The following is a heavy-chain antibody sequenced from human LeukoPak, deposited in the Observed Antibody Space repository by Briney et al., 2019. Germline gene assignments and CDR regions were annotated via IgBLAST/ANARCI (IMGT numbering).Heavy chain of an antibody. Sequence: ASVKVSCKASGYTFTGYYMHWVRQAPGQGLEWMGRINPNSGGANYAQKFQGRVTMTRDTSISTAYMELSRLTSDDTAVYYCAREALAGTMAAFDIWGQGTLVTVSS. D-gene: IGHD1-1*01. CDR3: AREALAGTMAAFDI. V-gene: IGHV1-2*06. CDR2: INPNSGGA. J-gene: IGHJ3*02. CDR1: GYTFTGYY.